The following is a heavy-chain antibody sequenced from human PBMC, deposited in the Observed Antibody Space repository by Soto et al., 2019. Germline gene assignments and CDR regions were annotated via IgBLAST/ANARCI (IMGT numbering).Heavy chain of an antibody. CDR1: GYTFSNSG. V-gene: IGHV1-18*04. Sequence: ASVKVSCKTSGYTFSNSGITWVRQAPGQGLEWMGWISSYNGNTTYVKKFQGRVTMTTDTSTSTAYMELKSLRFDDTAVYYCAISDYYDRCGYSFYWGQGTLGTVS. CDR3: AISDYYDRCGYSFY. D-gene: IGHD3-22*01. CDR2: ISSYNGNT. J-gene: IGHJ4*02.